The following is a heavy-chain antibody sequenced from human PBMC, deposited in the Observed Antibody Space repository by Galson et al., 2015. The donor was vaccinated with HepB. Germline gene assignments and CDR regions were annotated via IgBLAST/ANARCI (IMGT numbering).Heavy chain of an antibody. CDR3: ARGPPRVAMDYYYYGMDV. V-gene: IGHV1-18*01. CDR1: GYTFTSYG. CDR2: ISAYNGNT. J-gene: IGHJ6*01. D-gene: IGHD6-19*01. Sequence: SVKVSCKASGYTFTSYGISWVRQAPGQGLEWMGWISAYNGNTNYAQKLQGRVTMTADTSTSTAYMELRSLRSDDTSLYYCARGPPRVAMDYYYYGMDVWGQGTTVTVSS.